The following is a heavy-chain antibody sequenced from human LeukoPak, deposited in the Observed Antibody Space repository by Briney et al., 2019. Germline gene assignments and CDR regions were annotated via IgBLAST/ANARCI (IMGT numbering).Heavy chain of an antibody. Sequence: GGSLRLSCAASGFTFSSYSMNWVRQAPGKGLEWVSSISSSSSYIYYADSVKGRFTISRDNAKNSLYQQMNSLRAEDTAVYYCARVGAAGSDGMDVWGQGTTVTVSS. D-gene: IGHD6-13*01. CDR1: GFTFSSYS. J-gene: IGHJ6*02. CDR2: ISSSSSYI. CDR3: ARVGAAGSDGMDV. V-gene: IGHV3-21*01.